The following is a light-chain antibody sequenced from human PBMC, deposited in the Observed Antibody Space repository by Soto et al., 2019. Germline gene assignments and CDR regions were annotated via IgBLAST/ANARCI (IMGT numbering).Light chain of an antibody. Sequence: DIQMTPSPSTLSASVGDRVTITCRASQSISSWLAWYQQKPGKAPKLLIYDASSLESGVPSRFSGSGSGTEFTLTLSSLHPDDFATYYCQQYNSFPYTFGQGTKLEIK. J-gene: IGKJ2*01. CDR3: QQYNSFPYT. CDR1: QSISSW. V-gene: IGKV1-5*01. CDR2: DAS.